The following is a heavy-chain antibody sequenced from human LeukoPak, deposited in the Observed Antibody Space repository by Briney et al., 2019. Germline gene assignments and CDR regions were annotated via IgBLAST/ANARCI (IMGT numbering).Heavy chain of an antibody. D-gene: IGHD2-2*01. CDR2: ISGAGGST. V-gene: IGHV3-43*02. CDR1: GFXFDDYA. CDR3: AIYRVVAGQGRGPILDS. J-gene: IGHJ4*02. Sequence: GGSVRLPYAACGFXFDDYAILWVRQAPGKGLQWVSLISGAGGSTFHADFLKDRFTSSRDNNKNSLYLQMISLRTEDAALYYCAIYRVVAGQGRGPILDSWGQGTLVTVSS.